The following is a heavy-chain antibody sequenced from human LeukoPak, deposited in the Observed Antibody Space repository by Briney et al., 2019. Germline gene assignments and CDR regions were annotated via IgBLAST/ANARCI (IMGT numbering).Heavy chain of an antibody. CDR1: GFTFSSYW. CDR3: AKDRHAPGRYCSSTICFPFDP. J-gene: IGHJ5*02. D-gene: IGHD2-2*01. Sequence: GGSLRLSCAASGFTFSSYWMSWVRQAPGKGLEWVSTISGSGSAGSTYYADSVKGRFTISRDNSKNTLYLQMNSLRAEDTAVYYCAKDRHAPGRYCSSTICFPFDPWGQGTLVTVSS. CDR2: ISGSGSAGST. V-gene: IGHV3-23*01.